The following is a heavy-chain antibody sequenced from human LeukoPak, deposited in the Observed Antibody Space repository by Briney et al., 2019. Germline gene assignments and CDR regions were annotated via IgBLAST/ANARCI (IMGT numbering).Heavy chain of an antibody. Sequence: GGSLRLPCAASGFTFTTYAMTWVRQAPGKGLEWVSTISGSGGSTYYADSVKGRFTTSRDNSKNTLYLQMNSLRAEDTAFYYCAKGFSSVTSWGQGTLVTVSS. CDR1: GFTFTTYA. CDR3: AKGFSSVTS. J-gene: IGHJ5*02. CDR2: ISGSGGST. D-gene: IGHD6-19*01. V-gene: IGHV3-23*01.